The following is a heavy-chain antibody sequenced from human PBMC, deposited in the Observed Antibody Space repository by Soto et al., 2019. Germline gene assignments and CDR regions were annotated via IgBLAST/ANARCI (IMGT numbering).Heavy chain of an antibody. CDR1: GDSIISSNYY. CDR3: ARSHIVPRLFMYPYDY. Sequence: SETLSLTCTVSGDSIISSNYYWAWIRQSPGKGLEWIGNMYYSGSTYYNLSLKSRVTMSVDTSKNQLSLKISSVTAADTSVYYCARSHIVPRLFMYPYDYWGQGTLVTVSS. V-gene: IGHV4-39*01. CDR2: MYYSGST. J-gene: IGHJ4*02. D-gene: IGHD5-12*01.